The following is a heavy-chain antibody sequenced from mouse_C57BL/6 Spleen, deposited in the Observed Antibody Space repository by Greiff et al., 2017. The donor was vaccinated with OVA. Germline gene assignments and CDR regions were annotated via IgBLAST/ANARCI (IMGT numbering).Heavy chain of an antibody. D-gene: IGHD2-3*01. CDR3: AREDGSWFAY. J-gene: IGHJ3*01. V-gene: IGHV1-54*01. CDR2: INPGSGGT. CDR1: GYAFTNYL. Sequence: QVQLQQSGAELVRPGTSVKVSCKASGYAFTNYLIEWVKQRPGQGLEWIGVINPGSGGTNYNEKFKGKATLTADKSSSTAYMQLSSLTSEDSAVYFCAREDGSWFAYWGQGTLVTVSA.